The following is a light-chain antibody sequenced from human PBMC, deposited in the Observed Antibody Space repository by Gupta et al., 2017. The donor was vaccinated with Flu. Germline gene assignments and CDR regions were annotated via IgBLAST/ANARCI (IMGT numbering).Light chain of an antibody. Sequence: EVVMTQSPATLSVFRGESVTPSCRPSQSVVVNLAWYQQRTGQAPRLLMSGASIRDPGIPARFSGSGSGTEFTLTIDSLQSEDFAIYYCQQYNNWPPLTFGPGTKVDSK. CDR2: GAS. V-gene: IGKV3-15*01. J-gene: IGKJ3*01. CDR1: QSVVVN. CDR3: QQYNNWPPLT.